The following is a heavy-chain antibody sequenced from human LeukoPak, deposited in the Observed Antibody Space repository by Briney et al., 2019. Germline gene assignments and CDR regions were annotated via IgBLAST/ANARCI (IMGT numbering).Heavy chain of an antibody. CDR1: GGSISSYY. J-gene: IGHJ4*02. CDR2: LFYSGST. Sequence: SSETLSLTCTVSGGSISSYYWSWIRHPPGKGLEWIAYLFYSGSTDYNPSLESRVTISVDTSKNQFSLTLSSVTAADTAIYYCARDLAAGSLDFWGQGILVTVSS. D-gene: IGHD6-13*01. CDR3: ARDLAAGSLDF. V-gene: IGHV4-59*01.